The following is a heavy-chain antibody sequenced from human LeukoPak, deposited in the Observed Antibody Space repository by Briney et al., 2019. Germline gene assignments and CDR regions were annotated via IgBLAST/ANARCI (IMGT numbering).Heavy chain of an antibody. D-gene: IGHD3-22*01. CDR1: GGSISSYY. V-gene: IGHV4-59*08. J-gene: IGHJ3*02. Sequence: SETLCLTCTVSGGSISSYYWSWIRQPPGKGLEWIGYIYYSGSTNYNPSLKSRVTISVDTSKNQFSLKLSSVTAADTAVYYCARHSGYYLTHDAFDIWGQGTMVTVSS. CDR3: ARHSGYYLTHDAFDI. CDR2: IYYSGST.